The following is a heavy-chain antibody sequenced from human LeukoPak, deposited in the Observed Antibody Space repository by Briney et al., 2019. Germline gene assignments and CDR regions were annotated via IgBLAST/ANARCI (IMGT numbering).Heavy chain of an antibody. CDR2: ISAYNGNT. CDR1: GYTFTSYG. V-gene: IGHV1-18*01. CDR3: ARVWWELPHYYYYYMDV. J-gene: IGHJ6*03. D-gene: IGHD1-26*01. Sequence: ASVKVSCKASGYTFTSYGISWVRQAPGQGLEWMGWISAYNGNTNYAQKLQGRVTMTTDTSTSTDYIELRSLRSDDTAVYYCARVWWELPHYYYYYMDVWGKGTTVTISS.